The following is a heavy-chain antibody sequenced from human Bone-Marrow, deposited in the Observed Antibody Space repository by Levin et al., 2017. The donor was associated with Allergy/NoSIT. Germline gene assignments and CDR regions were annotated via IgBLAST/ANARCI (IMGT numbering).Heavy chain of an antibody. CDR2: ITSDGYTT. CDR3: ARDSTPGEFCSGSARGDCYFYYLDV. J-gene: IGHJ6*03. CDR1: GFAFRRYN. D-gene: IGHD3-3*01. V-gene: IGHV3-48*03. Sequence: PGGSLRLSCEASGFAFRRYNMNWVRQAPGKGLEWISSITSDGYTTRYTDSVKGRFTVARDNADSSLYLHMFSLTAEDTATYYCARDSTPGEFCSGSARGDCYFYYLDVWGKGTPVTVSS.